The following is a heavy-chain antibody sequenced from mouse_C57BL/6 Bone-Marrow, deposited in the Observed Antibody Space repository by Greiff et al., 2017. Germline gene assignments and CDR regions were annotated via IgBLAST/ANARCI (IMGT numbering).Heavy chain of an antibody. J-gene: IGHJ1*03. CDR1: GYAFSSYW. CDR2: IYPGDGDT. Sequence: VKLVESGAELVKPGASVKISCKASGYAFSSYWMHWVKQRPGKGLEWIGQIYPGDGDTNYNGKFKGKATLTADKSSSTAYMQLSSLASEDSAVYFGARWYGYWYFDVWGTGTTVTVSS. V-gene: IGHV1-80*01. CDR3: ARWYGYWYFDV. D-gene: IGHD2-10*02.